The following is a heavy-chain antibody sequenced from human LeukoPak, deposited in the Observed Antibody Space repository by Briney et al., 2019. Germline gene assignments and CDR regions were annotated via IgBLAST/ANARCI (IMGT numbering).Heavy chain of an antibody. V-gene: IGHV4-59*12. CDR2: IFYSGST. Sequence: SETLSLTCTVSGGSISSYYWGWVRQPPGKALEWIGNIFYSGSTYYSPSLKSRVTISLDTSRNQFSLRLNSVTAADTAVYYCAKSNGYGLIDIWGQGTMVTVSS. D-gene: IGHD3-22*01. CDR1: GGSISSYY. CDR3: AKSNGYGLIDI. J-gene: IGHJ3*02.